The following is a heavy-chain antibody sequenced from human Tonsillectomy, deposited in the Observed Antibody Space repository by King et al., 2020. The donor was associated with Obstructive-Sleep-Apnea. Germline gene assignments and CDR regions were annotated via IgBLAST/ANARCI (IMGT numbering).Heavy chain of an antibody. V-gene: IGHV4-39*07. Sequence: QLQESGPGLVKPSETLSLTCNVSGDSISTSSYYWGWIRQPPGKGLQWIGTIYYNGSPHYNPSLKSRVTISVDTSKNQFSLKLSSVTAADTAVYYCAREHPPSMVRGDRNDYWGQGTLVIVSS. CDR3: AREHPPSMVRGDRNDY. D-gene: IGHD3-10*01. CDR1: GDSISTSSYY. CDR2: IYYNGSP. J-gene: IGHJ4*02.